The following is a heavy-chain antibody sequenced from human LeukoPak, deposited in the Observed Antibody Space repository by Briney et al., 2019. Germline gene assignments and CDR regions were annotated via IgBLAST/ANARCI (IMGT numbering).Heavy chain of an antibody. CDR2: ISYDGSNK. Sequence: PGRSLRLSRAASGFTFSSFGMHWVRQAPGKGLEWLAVISYDGSNKYYADSVKGRFTISRDYSKNTLYLQMDSLRAEDTAVYYCAKDFRSGHYDYWGQGTLVTVSS. CDR3: AKDFRSGHYDY. D-gene: IGHD3-22*01. CDR1: GFTFSSFG. J-gene: IGHJ4*02. V-gene: IGHV3-30*18.